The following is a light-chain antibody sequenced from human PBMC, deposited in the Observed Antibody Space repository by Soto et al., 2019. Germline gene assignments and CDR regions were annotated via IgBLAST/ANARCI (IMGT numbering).Light chain of an antibody. V-gene: IGLV2-14*01. CDR3: SSYTNTNTFV. CDR1: DSDVGGYYY. J-gene: IGLJ1*01. Sequence: QSVLTQPASVSGSPGQSITISCTGSDSDVGGYYYVSWYQHHPAKAPKLIIYEVSNRPSGVSDRFSGSKSGNTASLTISGLQAEDEGDYYCSSYTNTNTFVFGTGTKLTVL. CDR2: EVS.